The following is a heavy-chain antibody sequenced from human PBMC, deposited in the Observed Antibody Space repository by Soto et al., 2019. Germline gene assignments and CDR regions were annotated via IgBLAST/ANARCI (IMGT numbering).Heavy chain of an antibody. Sequence: EVQLLESGGGLVQPGGSLRLSCVASGFTLSTYAMSWVHQAPGKGLEWVSGITGSGGSTYYADSVKGRFTISRDNSKSRVCLHMNSLRAEDTAVYYCVKHRGNQSGAFDSWGQGTMVTVSS. CDR3: VKHRGNQSGAFDS. CDR2: ITGSGGST. CDR1: GFTLSTYA. V-gene: IGHV3-23*01. J-gene: IGHJ3*02. D-gene: IGHD2-2*01.